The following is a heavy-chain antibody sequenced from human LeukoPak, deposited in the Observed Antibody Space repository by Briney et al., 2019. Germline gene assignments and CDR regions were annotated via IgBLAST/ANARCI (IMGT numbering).Heavy chain of an antibody. J-gene: IGHJ4*02. D-gene: IGHD3-3*01. V-gene: IGHV3-21*01. CDR1: GFTFSSYS. Sequence: GGSQRLSCAASGFTFSSYSMNWVRQAPGKGLEWVSSISSSSCYIYYADSVKGRFTISRDNAKNSLYLQMNSLRAEDTAVYYCARAEDDFWSGYYSVDYWGQGTLVTVSS. CDR2: ISSSSCYI. CDR3: ARAEDDFWSGYYSVDY.